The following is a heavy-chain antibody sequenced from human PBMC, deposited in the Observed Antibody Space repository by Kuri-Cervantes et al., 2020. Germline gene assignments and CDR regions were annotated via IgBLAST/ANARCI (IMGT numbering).Heavy chain of an antibody. J-gene: IGHJ5*02. CDR2: INHSGST. CDR1: GGSFSGYY. Sequence: SETLSLTCAVYGGSFSGYYWSWIRQSPGKGLEWIGEINHSGSTNYNPSLKSRVTISVDTSKNQFSLKLSSVTAADTAVYYCARHSKSNYYDSSGYYGVLGWFDPWGQGTLVTVSS. D-gene: IGHD3-22*01. CDR3: ARHSKSNYYDSSGYYGVLGWFDP. V-gene: IGHV4-34*01.